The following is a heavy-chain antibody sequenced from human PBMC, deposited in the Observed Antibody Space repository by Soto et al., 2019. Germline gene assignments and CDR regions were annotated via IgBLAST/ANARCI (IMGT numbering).Heavy chain of an antibody. D-gene: IGHD4-4*01. Sequence: QLQLQESGPGLVKPSETLSLICSVSGGSVGSSGYYWGWIRQAPGKGLEWIVSSYPSAGSYYNPSLTTRVTTSIDASNNQFSLTLTSVTAADTAVYYCARHTSRGYSSSWFFDDWGQGTRVTVSS. J-gene: IGHJ4*02. CDR2: SYPSAGS. CDR3: ARHTSRGYSSSWFFDD. CDR1: GGSVGSSGYY. V-gene: IGHV4-39*01.